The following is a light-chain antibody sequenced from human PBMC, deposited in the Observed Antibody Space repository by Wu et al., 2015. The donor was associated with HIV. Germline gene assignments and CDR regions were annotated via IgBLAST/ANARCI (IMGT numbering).Light chain of an antibody. CDR1: QNIDSN. CDR3: QHYNNWPPYN. Sequence: EVVMTQSPATLSVSPGERATLSCRASQNIDSNLCWYQQKSGQAPRLLIYSASARATGIPARFSGSGSGTDFTLTVNSLQSEDSAVYYCQHYNNWPPYNFGQGTKVEIK. V-gene: IGKV3-15*01. J-gene: IGKJ2*01. CDR2: SAS.